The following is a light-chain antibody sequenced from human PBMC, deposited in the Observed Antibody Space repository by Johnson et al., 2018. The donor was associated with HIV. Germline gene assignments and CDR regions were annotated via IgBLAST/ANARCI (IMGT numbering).Light chain of an antibody. CDR2: DNN. J-gene: IGLJ1*01. CDR1: SSNIGNNY. CDR3: GTWDSSLSAPGYV. Sequence: QSVLTQPPSVSAAPGQKVTISCSGSSSNIGNNYVSWYQQLPGTAPKLLIYDNNKRPSGIPDRFSVSKSGTSATLGITGLQTGDDADYYCGTWDSSLSAPGYVFGTGTKVTVL. V-gene: IGLV1-51*01.